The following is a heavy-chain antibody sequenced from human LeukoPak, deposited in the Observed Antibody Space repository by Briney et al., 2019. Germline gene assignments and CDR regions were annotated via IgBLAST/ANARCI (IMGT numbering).Heavy chain of an antibody. V-gene: IGHV4-39*01. D-gene: IGHD6-19*01. CDR3: ASPAGYSSGWYSRSGEYYFDY. J-gene: IGHJ4*02. CDR2: IDNSGTI. CDR1: GDSVTSSHYY. Sequence: SETLSLTCSVSGDSVTSSHYYWGWIRQPPGKRMEWIGTIDNSGTIYYNPSLKSRVTISLDTSKNQLSLRLISVIAADTAVYYCASPAGYSSGWYSRSGEYYFDYWGQGTLVTVSS.